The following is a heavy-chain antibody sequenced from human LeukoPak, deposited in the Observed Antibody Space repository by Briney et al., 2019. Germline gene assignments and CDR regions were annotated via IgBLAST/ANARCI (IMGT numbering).Heavy chain of an antibody. CDR1: GFSLRTSGEA. V-gene: IGHV2-5*02. J-gene: IGHJ4*02. CDR3: AHRRGGYFDS. CDR2: IYWDDEK. Sequence: SGPTLVKPTQTLTLTCTFSGFSLRTSGEAVGWIRQPPGKALEWLALIYWDDEKPYSPSLKNRLTITKDTSRNQVVLTMTNMDPVDTATYYCAHRRGGYFDSWGQGTLVTASS. D-gene: IGHD3-10*01.